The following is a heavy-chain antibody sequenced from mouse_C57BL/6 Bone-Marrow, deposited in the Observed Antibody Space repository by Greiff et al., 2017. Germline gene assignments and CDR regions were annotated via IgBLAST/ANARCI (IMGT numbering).Heavy chain of an antibody. CDR1: GFTFSDYG. D-gene: IGHD3-1*01. J-gene: IGHJ4*01. V-gene: IGHV5-15*01. Sequence: EVKLVESGGGLVQPGGSLKLSCAASGFTFSDYGMAWVRQAPRKGPEWVAFLSNLAYSIYYADTVTGRFTISRENAKNTLYLEMRILSSEDTAMYYCARAPGGAMYYWGQGTSVTVSS. CDR3: ARAPGGAMYY. CDR2: LSNLAYSI.